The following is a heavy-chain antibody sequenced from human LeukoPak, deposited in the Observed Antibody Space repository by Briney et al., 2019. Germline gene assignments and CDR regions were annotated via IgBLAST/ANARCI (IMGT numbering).Heavy chain of an antibody. Sequence: PSETLSLTCTVSGGSISSSGYYWGWIRQPPGKGLEWIGSIYYSGSTYYNPSLRSRVTISADTSMNHFSLKLSSVTAADTAVYYCARDQTYSGSGIYTYFDYWGQGILVTVSS. J-gene: IGHJ4*02. D-gene: IGHD3-10*01. V-gene: IGHV4-39*02. CDR2: IYYSGST. CDR1: GGSISSSGYY. CDR3: ARDQTYSGSGIYTYFDY.